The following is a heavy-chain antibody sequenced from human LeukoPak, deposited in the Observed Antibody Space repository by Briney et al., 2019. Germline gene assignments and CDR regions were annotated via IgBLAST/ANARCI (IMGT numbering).Heavy chain of an antibody. CDR1: GGSISSGGYY. J-gene: IGHJ5*02. CDR3: ARDMPTNYDFWSGYSPSLGFDP. V-gene: IGHV4-30-2*01. D-gene: IGHD3-3*01. CDR2: IYHSGST. Sequence: PSQTLSLTCTVSGGSISSGGYYWSWIRQPPGKGLEWIGYIYHSGSTYYNPSLKSRVTISVDRSKNQFSLKLSSVTAADTAVYYCARDMPTNYDFWSGYSPSLGFDPWGQGTLVTVSS.